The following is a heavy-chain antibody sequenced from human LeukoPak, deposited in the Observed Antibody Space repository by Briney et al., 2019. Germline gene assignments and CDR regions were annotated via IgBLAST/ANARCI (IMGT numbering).Heavy chain of an antibody. Sequence: GGSLRLSCAASGFTFSGYSMNWVRQAPGRGLEWLSYISSGRRTIFYGDSVKGRFIISRDNAKNSLYLLMNSLRADDTALYYCARESITGDRDFDYWGQGTLITVSS. V-gene: IGHV3-48*01. J-gene: IGHJ4*02. CDR2: ISSGRRTI. CDR3: ARESITGDRDFDY. CDR1: GFTFSGYS. D-gene: IGHD7-27*01.